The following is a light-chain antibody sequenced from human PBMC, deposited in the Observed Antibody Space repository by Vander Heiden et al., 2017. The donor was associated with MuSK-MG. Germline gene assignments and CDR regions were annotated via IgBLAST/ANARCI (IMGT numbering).Light chain of an antibody. J-gene: IGLJ2*01. CDR3: YSSDNSRGGCLF. CDR2: FNS. Sequence: QSVLTQPPSVSGAPGQRVTIPCTGRRSDIGAGSDVPWYQQLRGPAPEPLIVFNSNRPSGVPDRFASATSCTYASPVTTGLQAEDEADDYCYSSDNSRGGCLFVGGGTKLTVL. CDR1: RSDIGAGSD. V-gene: IGLV1-40*01.